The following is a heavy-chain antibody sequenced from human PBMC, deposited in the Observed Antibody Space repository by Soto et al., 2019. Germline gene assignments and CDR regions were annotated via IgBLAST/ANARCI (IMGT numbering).Heavy chain of an antibody. D-gene: IGHD3-22*01. CDR2: IIPIFGTA. CDR3: ARGVHYDSSGYYYFY. Sequence: QVQLVQSGAEVKKPGSSVKVSCKASGGTFNNYAISWVRQAPGQGLEWMGGIIPIFGTANYAQKFQGRVTITADESTRTAYMGLRSLRSEDTAVYYCARGVHYDSSGYYYFYWGQGTLVTVSS. J-gene: IGHJ4*02. V-gene: IGHV1-69*01. CDR1: GGTFNNYA.